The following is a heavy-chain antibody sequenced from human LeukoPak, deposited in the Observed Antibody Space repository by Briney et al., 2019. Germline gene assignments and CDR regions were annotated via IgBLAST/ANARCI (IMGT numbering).Heavy chain of an antibody. V-gene: IGHV3-53*01. CDR1: GFTVSSNY. CDR2: IFGGGGT. Sequence: GGSLRLSCAASGFTVSSNYMSWVRQAPGKGLEWVSVIFGGGGTYYGDSVRGRFTISRDNSKNTLFLQMNSLRVEDTAVYYCARDPILSDWGQGTLVTVTS. J-gene: IGHJ4*02. D-gene: IGHD3-3*01. CDR3: ARDPILSD.